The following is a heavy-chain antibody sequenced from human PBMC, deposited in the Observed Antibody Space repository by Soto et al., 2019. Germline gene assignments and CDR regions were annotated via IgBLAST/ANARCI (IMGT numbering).Heavy chain of an antibody. CDR3: AGAYSDAFDI. CDR1: GFTFSDYY. V-gene: IGHV3-11*01. J-gene: IGHJ3*02. CDR2: ISSSGTGI. D-gene: IGHD2-15*01. Sequence: GSMQISSAASGFTFSDYYMIWIRTAPGKGLEWVSYISSSGTGIYYGDSVKGRFTISRDNAKNSLYLQMNSLRAEDTAVYYCAGAYSDAFDIWGQGTMVT.